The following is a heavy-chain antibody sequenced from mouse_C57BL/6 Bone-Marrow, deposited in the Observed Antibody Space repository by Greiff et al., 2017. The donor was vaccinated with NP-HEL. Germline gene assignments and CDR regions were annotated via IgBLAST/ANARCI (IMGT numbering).Heavy chain of an antibody. J-gene: IGHJ1*03. CDR3: ARGYYGSSHWYFDV. D-gene: IGHD1-1*01. V-gene: IGHV5-12*01. CDR2: ISNGGGST. Sequence: EVKVVESGGGLVQPGGSLKLSCAASGFTFSDYYMYWVRQTPEKRLEWVAYISNGGGSTYYPDTVKGRFTISRDNAKNTLYLQMSCLKSEDTAMYYCARGYYGSSHWYFDVWGTGTTVTVSS. CDR1: GFTFSDYY.